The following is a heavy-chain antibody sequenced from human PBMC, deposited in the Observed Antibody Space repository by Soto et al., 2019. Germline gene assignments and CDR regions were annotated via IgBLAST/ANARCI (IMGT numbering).Heavy chain of an antibody. CDR3: AKERSSGWSFDY. V-gene: IGHV3-23*01. CDR1: GFTFSTYA. CDR2: ISGSGDST. J-gene: IGHJ4*02. D-gene: IGHD6-19*01. Sequence: EMQLLESGGGLVQPGGSLRLSCAASGFTFSTYAMNWVRQAPGKGLEWVSGISGSGDSTYYADSVKGRFTVSRDNSKNTLYLQMYSLRGEDTAVFYCAKERSSGWSFDYWGQGTLVTVSP.